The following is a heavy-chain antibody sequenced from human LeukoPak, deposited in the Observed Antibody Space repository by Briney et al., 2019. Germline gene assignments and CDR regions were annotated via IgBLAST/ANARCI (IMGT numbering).Heavy chain of an antibody. CDR3: ARDSPAYGSGSYEDFNWFDP. V-gene: IGHV4-59*12. Sequence: SETLSLTCTVSGGSISSYYWSWIRQPPGKGLEWIGYIYYSGSTNYNPSLKSRVTISVDTSKNQFSLKLSSVTAADTAVYYCARDSPAYGSGSYEDFNWFDPWGQGTLVTVSS. J-gene: IGHJ5*02. D-gene: IGHD3-10*01. CDR2: IYYSGST. CDR1: GGSISSYY.